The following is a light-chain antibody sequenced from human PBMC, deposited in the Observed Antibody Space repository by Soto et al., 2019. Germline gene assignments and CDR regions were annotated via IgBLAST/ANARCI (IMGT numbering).Light chain of an antibody. V-gene: IGKV1-39*01. CDR1: QNISTQ. CDR2: TAS. CDR3: QQSYSSLVYN. Sequence: DIQMTQSPSSLSASVGDRVTITCRASQNISTQLNWYQHKPGKAPTVVIYTASTLQSGVPSRFSGSGSGTDFTLTISSLRPEDAATYYWQQSYSSLVYNFGPGTKLEI. J-gene: IGKJ2*01.